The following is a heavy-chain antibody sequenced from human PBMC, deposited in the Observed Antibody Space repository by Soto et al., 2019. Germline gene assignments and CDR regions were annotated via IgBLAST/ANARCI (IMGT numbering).Heavy chain of an antibody. CDR2: INPSGGST. CDR1: GYTFTSYF. D-gene: IGHD2-15*01. Sequence: QVQLVQSGAEVKKPGASVNVSCKASGYTFTSYFMHWVRQAPGQGLEWMGIINPSGGSTSYAQKFQGRVTMTRDTSTSTVYMELSSLRSEDTAVYYCARQYCSGGSCYTLDYWGQGTLVTVSS. CDR3: ARQYCSGGSCYTLDY. J-gene: IGHJ4*02. V-gene: IGHV1-46*01.